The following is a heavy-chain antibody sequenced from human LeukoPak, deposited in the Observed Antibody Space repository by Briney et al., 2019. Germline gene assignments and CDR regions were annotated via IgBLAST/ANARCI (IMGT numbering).Heavy chain of an antibody. CDR2: IYPGDSDT. Sequence: GESLKISCKASGYTFTTYWIGWVRQMPGKGLEWMGIIYPGDSDTRYSPSFQGQVTISADKSISTAYLQWSSLKASDTAMYYCARRRYYGSGSYAPFDYWGQGTLVTVSS. J-gene: IGHJ4*02. CDR3: ARRRYYGSGSYAPFDY. V-gene: IGHV5-51*01. D-gene: IGHD3-10*01. CDR1: GYTFTTYW.